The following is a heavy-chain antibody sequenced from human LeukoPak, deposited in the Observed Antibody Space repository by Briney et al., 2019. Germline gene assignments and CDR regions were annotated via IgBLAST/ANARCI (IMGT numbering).Heavy chain of an antibody. V-gene: IGHV3-13*01. Sequence: GGSLRLSCAASGFTFSNYDMHWVRQATGKGLEWVSGIGTAGDIYYPGSVKGRFTISRDNSKNTLYLQMNSLRAEDTAVYYCASAWHLGIVVVMLDYWGQGTLVTVSS. CDR1: GFTFSNYD. J-gene: IGHJ4*02. CDR3: ASAWHLGIVVVMLDY. CDR2: IGTAGDI. D-gene: IGHD3-22*01.